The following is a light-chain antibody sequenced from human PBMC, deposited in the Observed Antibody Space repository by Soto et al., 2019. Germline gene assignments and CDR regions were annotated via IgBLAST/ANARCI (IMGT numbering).Light chain of an antibody. CDR2: AAS. CDR3: QQTFTDFPT. Sequence: EIQMTQSPPSLSASVGDRVTLACRASRSIGTYLHWYQQKPGKAPNLLIRAASNLQSGVPSRFSGSGSGADFTLTITSLQPEDFATYFCQQTFTDFPTCGQGTKLEIK. V-gene: IGKV1-39*01. J-gene: IGKJ2*01. CDR1: RSIGTY.